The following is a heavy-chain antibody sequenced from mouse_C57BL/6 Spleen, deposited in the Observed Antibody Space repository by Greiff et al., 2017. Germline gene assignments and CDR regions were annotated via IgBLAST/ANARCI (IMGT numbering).Heavy chain of an antibody. D-gene: IGHD2-1*01. CDR1: GYSITSGYY. J-gene: IGHJ4*01. Sequence: EVHLVESGPGLVKPSQSLSLTCSVTGYSITSGYYWNWIRQFPGNKLEWMGYISYDGSNNYNPSLKNRISITRDTSKNQFFLKLNSVTTEDTATYYCARVDGNYYAMDYWGQGTSVTVSS. CDR2: ISYDGSN. CDR3: ARVDGNYYAMDY. V-gene: IGHV3-6*01.